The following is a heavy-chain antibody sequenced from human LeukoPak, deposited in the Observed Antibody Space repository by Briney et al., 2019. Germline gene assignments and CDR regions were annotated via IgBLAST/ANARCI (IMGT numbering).Heavy chain of an antibody. CDR2: ISGSGGNT. V-gene: IGHV3-23*01. D-gene: IGHD3-9*01. CDR1: GFTFSSYA. Sequence: GGSLRLSCAASGFTFSSYAMHWVRQAPGKGLEWVSAISGSGGNTYYADSVKGRFTISRDNSKNTLYLQMHSLRAEDTAVYYCAKQLRYFDWSDYWGQGTLVTVSS. J-gene: IGHJ4*02. CDR3: AKQLRYFDWSDY.